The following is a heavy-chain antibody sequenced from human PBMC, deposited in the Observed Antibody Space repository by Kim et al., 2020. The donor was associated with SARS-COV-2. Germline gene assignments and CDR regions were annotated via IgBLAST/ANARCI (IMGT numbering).Heavy chain of an antibody. J-gene: IGHJ4*02. V-gene: IGHV3-64*01. Sequence: GKSVNGRFTISRDDSKNTLYLQMGSLRAEDTAVYFGVRVRYNSGADYFDYWGQGTLVTVSS. CDR3: VRVRYNSGADYFDY. D-gene: IGHD5-18*01.